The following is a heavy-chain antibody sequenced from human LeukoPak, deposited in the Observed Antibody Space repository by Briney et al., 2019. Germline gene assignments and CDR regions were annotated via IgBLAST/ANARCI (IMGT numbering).Heavy chain of an antibody. Sequence: PSETLSLTCSVSGGSISSYYWSWIRQSAGRGLEWIGRIYATGSTNYNPSLKSRGTISGDKSKNQFSLKLSSVTAADTAVYYCARVGGDCGGDCYHYHSMDVWGKGTTVTVSS. V-gene: IGHV4-4*07. CDR1: GGSISSYY. CDR2: IYATGST. D-gene: IGHD2-21*02. J-gene: IGHJ6*03. CDR3: ARVGGDCGGDCYHYHSMDV.